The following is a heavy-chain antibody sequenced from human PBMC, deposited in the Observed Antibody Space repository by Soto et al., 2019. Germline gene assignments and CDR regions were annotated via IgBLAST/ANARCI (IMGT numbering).Heavy chain of an antibody. D-gene: IGHD2-15*01. CDR2: INPSGGST. Sequence: QVQLVQSGAEVKKPGASVKVSCKASGYTFTSYYMHWVRQAPGQGLEWMGIINPSGGSTSYAQKLQGRVTMPRDTCTSTVYMELSSLRSEDTAVYYRARVYCSGGGCYGIDYWGQGTLVTVSS. CDR3: ARVYCSGGGCYGIDY. V-gene: IGHV1-46*01. CDR1: GYTFTSYY. J-gene: IGHJ4*02.